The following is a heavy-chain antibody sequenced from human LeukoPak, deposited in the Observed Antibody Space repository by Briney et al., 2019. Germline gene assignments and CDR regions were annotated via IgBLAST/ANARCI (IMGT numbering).Heavy chain of an antibody. J-gene: IGHJ5*02. Sequence: GASVKVSCKASGNSLTGCYMQWVRQAPGQGLEWMGWINFNSGGAHYAQKFQGRVTITRDTSISTTYMGLSSLRSDDTAVYYCVLQGVGATFFDPWGQGSLVTVSS. CDR1: GNSLTGCY. D-gene: IGHD1-26*01. CDR2: INFNSGGA. V-gene: IGHV1-2*02. CDR3: VLQGVGATFFDP.